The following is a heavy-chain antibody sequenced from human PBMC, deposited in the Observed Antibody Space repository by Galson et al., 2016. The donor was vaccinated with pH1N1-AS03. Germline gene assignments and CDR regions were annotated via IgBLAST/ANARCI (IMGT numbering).Heavy chain of an antibody. Sequence: SLRLSCAASGFTFRSFGMNWVRQAPGKGLEWVAFIRYDGRNKFYADSMKGRFTISRDNSKNTLYLQVNSLRTDDTAVYYCARAAYERTEDYYSHFDKWGQGTLVTVSS. CDR3: ARAAYERTEDYYSHFDK. V-gene: IGHV3-30*02. J-gene: IGHJ4*02. D-gene: IGHD3-22*01. CDR1: GFTFRSFG. CDR2: IRYDGRNK.